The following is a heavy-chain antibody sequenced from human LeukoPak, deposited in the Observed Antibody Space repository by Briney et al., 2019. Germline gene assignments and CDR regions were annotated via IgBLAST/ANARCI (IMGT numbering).Heavy chain of an antibody. V-gene: IGHV4-59*12. CDR3: AREGGSYRPLDY. Sequence: SETLSLTCTVSGGSISSYYWSWVRQPPGKGLEWIGEVNLQGGNNYNPSLLRGVAISVDTSANHVSLQRTSVTAADTAVYYCAREGGSYRPLDYSGQGTLVTVSS. CDR1: GGSISSYY. J-gene: IGHJ4*02. D-gene: IGHD3-16*02. CDR2: VNLQGGN.